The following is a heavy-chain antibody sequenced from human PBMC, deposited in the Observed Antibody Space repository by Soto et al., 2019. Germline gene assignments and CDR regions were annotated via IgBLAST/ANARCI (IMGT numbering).Heavy chain of an antibody. CDR2: ISPYNDHT. J-gene: IGHJ6*02. CDR1: GYTFIRYG. V-gene: IGHV1-18*01. D-gene: IGHD3-16*01. CDR3: ARGGYYDNSWGKLSHYGLDV. Sequence: QVQLAQSAGEVKKPGASVKVSCKATGYTFIRYGIAWVRQAPGQGFEWMGWISPYNDHTVYAQKFQGRVTMTADTSTSTVYMNLRGLKSYDTAVYYCARGGYYDNSWGKLSHYGLDVWGQGTSVSVPS.